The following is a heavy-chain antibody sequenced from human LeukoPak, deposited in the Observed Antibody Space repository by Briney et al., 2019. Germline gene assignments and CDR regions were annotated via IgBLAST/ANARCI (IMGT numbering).Heavy chain of an antibody. J-gene: IGHJ4*01. D-gene: IGHD2/OR15-2a*01. CDR1: GFTFRDFS. CDR2: ISGDADTT. Sequence: GGSLRLSCAASGFTFRDFSMHWVCQAPGKGLEWLSLISGDADTTHYADSVKGRFTISRGNNKNSLYLQMNGLRLDDTAFYYCAKGNNSLSYNFDYWGQGTLATVSS. CDR3: AKGNNSLSYNFDY. V-gene: IGHV3-43*02.